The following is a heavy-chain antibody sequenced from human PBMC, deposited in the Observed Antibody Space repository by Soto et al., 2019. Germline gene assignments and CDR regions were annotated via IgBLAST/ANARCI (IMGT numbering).Heavy chain of an antibody. CDR3: ARGRLWGSYRSNLGY. CDR1: CGSISSGDYY. V-gene: IGHV4-30-4*01. Sequence: SETLSLTCTVSCGSISSGDYYWSWIRQPPGKGLEWIGYIYYSGSTYYNPSLKSRVTISVDTSKNQFSLKLSSVTAADTAVYYCARGRLWGSYRSNLGYWGQGTLVTVSS. D-gene: IGHD3-16*02. CDR2: IYYSGST. J-gene: IGHJ4*02.